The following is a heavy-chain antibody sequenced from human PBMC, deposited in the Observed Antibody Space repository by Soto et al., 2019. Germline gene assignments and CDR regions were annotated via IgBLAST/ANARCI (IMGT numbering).Heavy chain of an antibody. Sequence: GSLRLSCAASGFTFSSYAMSWVRQAPGKGLEWVSAISGSGGSTYYADSVKGRFTISRDNSKNTLYLQMNSLRAEDTAVYYCAKDISVGDQLPYYGMDVWGQGTTVTVSS. V-gene: IGHV3-23*01. CDR1: GFTFSSYA. J-gene: IGHJ6*02. CDR2: ISGSGGST. D-gene: IGHD2-2*01. CDR3: AKDISVGDQLPYYGMDV.